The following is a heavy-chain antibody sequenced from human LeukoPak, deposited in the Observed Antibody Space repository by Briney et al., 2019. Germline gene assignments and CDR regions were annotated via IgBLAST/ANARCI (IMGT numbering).Heavy chain of an antibody. J-gene: IGHJ3*02. D-gene: IGHD2/OR15-2a*01. CDR2: ISLYNGKT. CDR1: GDTFTNYG. CDR3: TGDRFQSFDI. Sequence: ASVKVSCKVYGDTFTNYGFSWVRQAPGQGLEWMGCISLYNGKTKYAQKILGRVTMTTNTSTSTAYMKLRGLRADDSAVYYGTGDRFQSFDIWGQGTMVTVSS. V-gene: IGHV1-18*01.